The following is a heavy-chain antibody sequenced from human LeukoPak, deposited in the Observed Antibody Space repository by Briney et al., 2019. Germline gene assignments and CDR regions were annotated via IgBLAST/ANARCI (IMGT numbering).Heavy chain of an antibody. CDR1: GGSISSYY. J-gene: IGHJ5*02. Sequence: SETLSLTCTVSGGSISSYYWSWIRQPPGKGLEWIGYIYYSGSTNYNPSLKSRVTISVDTSKNQFSLKLSSVTAADTAVYYCARRYCSGGSCSFDPWGHGTLVTVSS. CDR3: ARRYCSGGSCSFDP. V-gene: IGHV4-59*01. CDR2: IYYSGST. D-gene: IGHD2-15*01.